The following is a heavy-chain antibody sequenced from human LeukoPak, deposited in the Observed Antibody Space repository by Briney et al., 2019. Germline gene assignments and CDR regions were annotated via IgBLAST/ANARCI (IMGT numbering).Heavy chain of an antibody. CDR2: ISPNSADA. Sequence: ASVKVSCKASGYTFTDYYIHWVRQAPGQGLEWLGWISPNSADANYAQRFQGRVTMTRDTSISTAYMELIRLRSDDTALYYCARAAYVGANSWPGYWGQGTLVTVSS. V-gene: IGHV1-2*02. CDR1: GYTFTDYY. CDR3: ARAAYVGANSWPGY. J-gene: IGHJ4*02. D-gene: IGHD3-10*02.